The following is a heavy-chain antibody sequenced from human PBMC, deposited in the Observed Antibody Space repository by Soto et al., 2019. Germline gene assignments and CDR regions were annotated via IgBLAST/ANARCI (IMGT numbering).Heavy chain of an antibody. CDR2: FDPEDGET. V-gene: IGHV1-24*01. D-gene: IGHD2-15*01. Sequence: ASVKVSCKVSGYTLTELSMHWVRQAPGKGLEWMGGFDPEDGETIYAQKFQGRVTMTEDTSTDTAYMELSSLRSEDTAVYYCATRGEGGSRLSPYMDVWGKGTTVTVSS. CDR3: ATRGEGGSRLSPYMDV. CDR1: GYTLTELS. J-gene: IGHJ6*03.